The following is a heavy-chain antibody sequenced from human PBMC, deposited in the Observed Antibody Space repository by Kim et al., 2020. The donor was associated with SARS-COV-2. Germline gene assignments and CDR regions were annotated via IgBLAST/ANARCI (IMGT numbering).Heavy chain of an antibody. CDR2: YNSGSA. V-gene: IGHV4-4*07. Sequence: YNSGSANYNPSLKSRVTMSVDTAKNQFSLKLSSVTAADTAVYYCASPLGYWGQGTLVTVSS. J-gene: IGHJ4*02. D-gene: IGHD3-10*01. CDR3: ASPLGY.